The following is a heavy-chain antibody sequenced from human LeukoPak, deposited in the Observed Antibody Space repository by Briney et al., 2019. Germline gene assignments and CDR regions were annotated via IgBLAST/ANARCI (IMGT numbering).Heavy chain of an antibody. CDR1: GFTFTNHV. CDR2: IRNVGNNK. V-gene: IGHV3-30*02. J-gene: IGHJ4*02. CDR3: VRDFEWGFDH. Sequence: GGSLRLSCAASGFTFTNHVMHWVRQAPGKGLEWVAFIRNVGNNKYHADSVKGRFTISRDNSKSTQYLQMNSLRAEDTALYYCVRDFEWGFDHWGQGTLVTVSS. D-gene: IGHD3-9*01.